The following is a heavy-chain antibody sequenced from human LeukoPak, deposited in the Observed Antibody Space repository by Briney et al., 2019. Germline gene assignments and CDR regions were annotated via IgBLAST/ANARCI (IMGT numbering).Heavy chain of an antibody. CDR2: INPNSGGT. J-gene: IGHJ5*02. CDR3: ARDGPIYCSGGSCYYEAWWFDP. CDR1: GYTFTGYY. D-gene: IGHD2-15*01. Sequence: ASVKVSCKASGYTFTGYYMHWVRQAPGQGLEWMGWINPNSGGTNYAQKLQGRVTMTTDTSTSTAYMELRSLRSDDTAVYYCARDGPIYCSGGSCYYEAWWFDPWGQGTLVTVSS. V-gene: IGHV1-2*02.